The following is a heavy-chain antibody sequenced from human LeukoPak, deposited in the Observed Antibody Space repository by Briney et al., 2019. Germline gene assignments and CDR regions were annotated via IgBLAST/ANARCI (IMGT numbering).Heavy chain of an antibody. CDR1: GFTFSNSA. J-gene: IGHJ4*01. V-gene: IGHV3-23*01. CDR2: LSGSGITT. D-gene: IGHD6-19*01. Sequence: PGGSLRLSCAASGFTFSNSAMSWVRQAPGKGLEGVSPLSGSGITTYYADSVKGRFTISRDNSKNTLYLPMNSLRAEDTAVYYCAKGIYSSGWSYFDYWGHGTLVTVSS. CDR3: AKGIYSSGWSYFDY.